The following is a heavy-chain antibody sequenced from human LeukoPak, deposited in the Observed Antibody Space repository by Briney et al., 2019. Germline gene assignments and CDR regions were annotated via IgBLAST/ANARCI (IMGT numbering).Heavy chain of an antibody. V-gene: IGHV1-2*02. CDR1: GYTFTGYY. D-gene: IGHD6-6*01. Sequence: GASVKVSCKASGYTFTGYYMHWVRQAPGQGLGWMGWINPNSGGTNYAQKFQGRVTMTRDTSISTAYMELSRLRSDDTAVYYCARVTYSSSSGDFIDAFDIWGQGTMVTVSS. CDR2: INPNSGGT. CDR3: ARVTYSSSSGDFIDAFDI. J-gene: IGHJ3*02.